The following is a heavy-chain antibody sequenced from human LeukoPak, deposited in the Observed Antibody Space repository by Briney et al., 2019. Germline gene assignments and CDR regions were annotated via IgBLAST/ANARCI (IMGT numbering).Heavy chain of an antibody. J-gene: IGHJ4*02. CDR3: ARESRRWFGEIILEVDY. Sequence: PGGSLRLSCAASGSTFSSYGMHWVRQAPGKGLEWVAVIWYDGSNKYYADSVKGRFTISRDNSKNTLYLQMNSLRAEDTAVYYCARESRRWFGEIILEVDYWGQGTLVTVSS. CDR1: GSTFSSYG. D-gene: IGHD3-10*01. V-gene: IGHV3-33*01. CDR2: IWYDGSNK.